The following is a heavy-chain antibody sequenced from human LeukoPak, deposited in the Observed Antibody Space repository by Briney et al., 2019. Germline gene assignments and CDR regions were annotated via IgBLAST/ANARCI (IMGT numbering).Heavy chain of an antibody. CDR3: ARSAR. V-gene: IGHV3-7*01. J-gene: IGHJ4*02. CDR1: GFTSGTSW. Sequence: GGSLRLSCATSGFTSGTSWMSWVRQGPGKGLEWVANINQDGSAQYYVDSVKGRFTISRDNAKSSLYLQMNSLRAEDTAVYYCARSARWGQGTLVTVSS. CDR2: INQDGSAQ.